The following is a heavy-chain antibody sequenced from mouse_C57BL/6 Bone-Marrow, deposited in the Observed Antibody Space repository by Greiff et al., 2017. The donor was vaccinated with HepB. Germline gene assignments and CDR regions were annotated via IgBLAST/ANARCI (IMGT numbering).Heavy chain of an antibody. J-gene: IGHJ2*01. CDR2: IDPSDSYT. CDR3: ASPYYYGSSGDFFDY. D-gene: IGHD1-1*01. Sequence: QVQLQQPGAELVRPGTSVKLSCKASGYTFTSYWMHWVKQRPGQGLEWIGVIDPSDSYTNYNQKFKGKATLTVDTSSSTAYMQLSSLTSEDSAVYYCASPYYYGSSGDFFDYWGQGTTLTVSS. V-gene: IGHV1-59*01. CDR1: GYTFTSYW.